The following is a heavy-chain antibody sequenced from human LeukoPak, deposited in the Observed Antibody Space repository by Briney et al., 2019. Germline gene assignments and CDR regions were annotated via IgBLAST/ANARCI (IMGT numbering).Heavy chain of an antibody. CDR3: AREGRNYYDSSGKTNDAFDI. Sequence: SETLSLTCTVSGGSISSGSYYWSWIRQPAGKGLEWIGRIYTSGSTNYNPSLKSRVTISVDTSKNQFSLKLTSVTAADTAVYYCAREGRNYYDSSGKTNDAFDIWGQGTMVTVSS. CDR1: GGSISSGSYY. D-gene: IGHD3-22*01. J-gene: IGHJ3*02. CDR2: IYTSGST. V-gene: IGHV4-61*02.